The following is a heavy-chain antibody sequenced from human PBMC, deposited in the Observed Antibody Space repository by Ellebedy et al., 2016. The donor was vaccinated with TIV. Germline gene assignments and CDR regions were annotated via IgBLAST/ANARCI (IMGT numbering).Heavy chain of an antibody. D-gene: IGHD6-13*01. Sequence: AASVKVSCKASGYTLTNYGISWVRQAPGQGLEWMGWISGYNGDTNYAQQFQGRLTLTTDTSTSTAYMELRSLTSDDTAVYFCPRTAAAGTALGDYWGQGTLVTVSS. CDR1: GYTLTNYG. CDR3: PRTAAAGTALGDY. V-gene: IGHV1-18*01. CDR2: ISGYNGDT. J-gene: IGHJ4*02.